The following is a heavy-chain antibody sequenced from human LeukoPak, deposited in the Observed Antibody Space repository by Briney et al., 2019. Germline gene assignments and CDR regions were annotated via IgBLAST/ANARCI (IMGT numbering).Heavy chain of an antibody. CDR2: ISSSSSYI. V-gene: IGHV3-21*01. D-gene: IGHD2-15*01. Sequence: KPGGSLRLSCAASGFTFSSYGMNWVRQAPGKGLEWVSSISSSSSYIYYADSVKGRFTISRDNVKNSLYLQMNSLRAEDTAVYYCATGLHSEPSFFVNWGQGTLVTVSS. J-gene: IGHJ4*02. CDR1: GFTFSSYG. CDR3: ATGLHSEPSFFVN.